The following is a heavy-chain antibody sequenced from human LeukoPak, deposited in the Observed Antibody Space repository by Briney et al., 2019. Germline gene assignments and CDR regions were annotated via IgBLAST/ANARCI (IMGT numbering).Heavy chain of an antibody. J-gene: IGHJ4*02. CDR3: ARDRIAAPDDFDY. CDR1: GYTFTDYY. V-gene: IGHV1-2*02. CDR2: VNPNNGGT. D-gene: IGHD6-13*01. Sequence: GASVKVSCKASGYTFTDYYIHWVRQAPGQGLEWMGWVNPNNGGTNYAQNFQGRVTMTGDTSISTAYMEVSSLRSDDTAVHYCARDRIAAPDDFDYWGQGTPVTVSS.